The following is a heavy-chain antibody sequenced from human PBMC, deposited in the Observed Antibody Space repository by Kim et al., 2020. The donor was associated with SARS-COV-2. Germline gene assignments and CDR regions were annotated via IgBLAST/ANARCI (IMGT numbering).Heavy chain of an antibody. CDR3: ARDVQAYSYGYAGYYYGMDV. CDR1: GYTFTSYG. V-gene: IGHV1-18*01. J-gene: IGHJ6*02. CDR2: ISAYNGNT. D-gene: IGHD5-18*01. Sequence: ASVKVSCKASGYTFTSYGISWVRQAPGQGLEWMGWISAYNGNTNYAQKLQGRVTMTTDTSTSTAYMELRSLRSDDTAVYYCARDVQAYSYGYAGYYYGMDVWGQGTTVTVSS.